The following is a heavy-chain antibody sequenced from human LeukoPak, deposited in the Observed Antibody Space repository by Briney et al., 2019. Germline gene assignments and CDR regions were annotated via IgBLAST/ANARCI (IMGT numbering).Heavy chain of an antibody. CDR2: ISYDGSNK. J-gene: IGHJ3*02. Sequence: GGSLRLSCAASGFTFSSYGMYWVRQAPGKGLEWVAVISYDGSNKYYADSVKGRFTISRDNSKNTLYLQMNSLRAEDTAMYYCARYGVGRGWYYAFDIWGQGTMVTVSS. D-gene: IGHD6-19*01. V-gene: IGHV3-30*03. CDR1: GFTFSSYG. CDR3: ARYGVGRGWYYAFDI.